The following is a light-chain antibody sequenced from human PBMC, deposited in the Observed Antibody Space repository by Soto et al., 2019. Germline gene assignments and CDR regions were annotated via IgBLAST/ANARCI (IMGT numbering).Light chain of an antibody. J-gene: IGKJ3*01. CDR3: QHCDYLPI. Sequence: DIQMTQSPSSVSASVGDRVTITCRASQGISSWLAWYQQKPGQAPKLLIYDASILEAGVPSRFSGSGSGTDFTFTISSLQPEDVATYYCQHCDYLPIFGPGTTVDFK. V-gene: IGKV1-33*01. CDR1: QGISSW. CDR2: DAS.